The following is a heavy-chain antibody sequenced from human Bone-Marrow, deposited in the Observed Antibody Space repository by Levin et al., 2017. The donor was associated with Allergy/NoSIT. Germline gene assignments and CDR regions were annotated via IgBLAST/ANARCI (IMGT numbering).Heavy chain of an antibody. CDR2: INHSGST. CDR1: GGSLSGYY. CDR3: ASYLYGGLDY. Sequence: KPSETLSLTCAVYGGSLSGYYWSWIRQPPGKGLEWIGEINHSGSTTYNPSLKSRVTISVDTSKNQFSLRLSSVTAADTAVYYCASYLYGGLDYWGRGTLVTVSS. D-gene: IGHD3-16*01. V-gene: IGHV4-34*01. J-gene: IGHJ4*02.